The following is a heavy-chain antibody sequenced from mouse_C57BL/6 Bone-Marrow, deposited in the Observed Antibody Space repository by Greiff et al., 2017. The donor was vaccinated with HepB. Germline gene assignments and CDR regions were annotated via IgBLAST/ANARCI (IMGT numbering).Heavy chain of an antibody. D-gene: IGHD4-1*01. V-gene: IGHV1-64*01. CDR3: ARVRRDWDGSYAMDY. CDR1: GYTFTSYW. Sequence: QVQLQQSGAELVKPGASVKLSCKASGYTFTSYWMHWVKQRPGQGLEWLGMIHPNSGSTNYNEKFKRKATLTVDKSFSTAYMQLSSLTSEDSAVYCCARVRRDWDGSYAMDYWGQGTSVTVSS. J-gene: IGHJ4*01. CDR2: IHPNSGST.